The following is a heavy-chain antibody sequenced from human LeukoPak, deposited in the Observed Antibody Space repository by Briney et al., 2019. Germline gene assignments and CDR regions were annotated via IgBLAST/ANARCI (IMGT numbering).Heavy chain of an antibody. CDR1: GYTFTSYG. Sequence: ASVKVSCKASGYTFTSYGISWVRQAPGQGLEWMGWISAYNGNTNYAQKLQGRVTVTTDTSTSTAYMELRSLRSDDTAVYYCAREPPAYYDFWSGYFPYYFDYWGQGTLVTVSS. J-gene: IGHJ4*02. CDR2: ISAYNGNT. D-gene: IGHD3-3*01. CDR3: AREPPAYYDFWSGYFPYYFDY. V-gene: IGHV1-18*01.